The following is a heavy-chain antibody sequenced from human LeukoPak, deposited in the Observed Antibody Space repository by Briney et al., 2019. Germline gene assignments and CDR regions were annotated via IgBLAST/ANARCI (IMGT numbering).Heavy chain of an antibody. J-gene: IGHJ6*02. CDR2: MNPNSGNT. CDR1: GYTFTSYD. D-gene: IGHD4-11*01. CDR3: ARVGLHYYYYGMDV. V-gene: IGHV1-8*01. Sequence: ASVKVSCKASGYTFTSYDINWVRQATGQGLEWMGWMNPNSGNTGYAQKFQGRVTMTRNTSISTAYMELSSLRSEDTAVYYCARVGLHYYYYGMDVWGQGTTVTVSS.